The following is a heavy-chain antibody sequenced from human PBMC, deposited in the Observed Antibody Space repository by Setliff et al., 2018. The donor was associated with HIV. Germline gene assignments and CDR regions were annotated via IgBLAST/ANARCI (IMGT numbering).Heavy chain of an antibody. D-gene: IGHD3-10*01. V-gene: IGHV3-30*03. CDR2: VSYDGTTK. Sequence: PGESLKISCAASGFTFNNYGMHWVRQAPGKGLEWVAVVSYDGTTKHYGDSVKGRFTISRDNSKNTLYLQMNSLGADDTAMYYCAIRGFGSGTVLLDYWGQGTLVTVSS. J-gene: IGHJ4*02. CDR3: AIRGFGSGTVLLDY. CDR1: GFTFNNYG.